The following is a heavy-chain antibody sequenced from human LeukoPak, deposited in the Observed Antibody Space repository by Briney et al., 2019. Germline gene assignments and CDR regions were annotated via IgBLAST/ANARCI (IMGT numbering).Heavy chain of an antibody. J-gene: IGHJ3*02. V-gene: IGHV3-11*01. CDR2: ISSSGSTI. CDR1: GFTFSDYY. CDR3: ARGLAVAGTSAFDI. Sequence: GGSLRLSCAASGFTFSDYYMSWIRQAPGNGLEWVSYISSSGSTIYYADSVKGRFTISRDNAKNSLYLQMNSLRAEDTAVYYCARGLAVAGTSAFDIWGQGTMVTVSS. D-gene: IGHD6-19*01.